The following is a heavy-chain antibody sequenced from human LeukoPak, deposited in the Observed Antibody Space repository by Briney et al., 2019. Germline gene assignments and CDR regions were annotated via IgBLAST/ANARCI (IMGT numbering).Heavy chain of an antibody. CDR2: VSSDGNNK. CDR1: GFTVGSNY. V-gene: IGHV3-30-3*01. Sequence: PEGSLRLSCAASGFTVGSNYMSWVRRAPGKGLEWVALVSSDGNNKYYADSVKGRFTISRDNSKNTLSLQMNSLRVEDTAVYYCARGQASFDFDSWGQGTLVTVSP. J-gene: IGHJ4*02. CDR3: ARGQASFDFDS.